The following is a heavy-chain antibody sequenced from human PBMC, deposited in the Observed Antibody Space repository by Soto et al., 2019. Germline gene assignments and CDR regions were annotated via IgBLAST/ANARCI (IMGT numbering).Heavy chain of an antibody. D-gene: IGHD6-19*01. Sequence: QITLKESGPTLVKPTQTLTLTCTFSGFSLSTSGVGVDWIRQPPGKALEWLALIYWDDDKRYSPSLKSRLTITKDTSKNQVVLTMTNMDPVDTATYYCAHRRSNGYSSGWWYFDLWGRGTLVTVSS. CDR1: GFSLSTSGVG. V-gene: IGHV2-5*02. J-gene: IGHJ2*01. CDR2: IYWDDDK. CDR3: AHRRSNGYSSGWWYFDL.